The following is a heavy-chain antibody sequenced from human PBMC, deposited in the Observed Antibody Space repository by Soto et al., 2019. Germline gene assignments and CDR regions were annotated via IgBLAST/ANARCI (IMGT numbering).Heavy chain of an antibody. J-gene: IGHJ3*02. CDR1: GGSISSYY. CDR3: ARHSPVTLIVVVPNGDAFDI. Sequence: SETLSLTCTVSGGSISSYYWSWIRQPPGKGLEWIGYIYYSGSTNYNPSLKSRVTISVDTSKNQFSLKLSSVTAADTAVYYCARHSPVTLIVVVPNGDAFDIWGQGTMVTVSS. D-gene: IGHD2-2*01. CDR2: IYYSGST. V-gene: IGHV4-59*01.